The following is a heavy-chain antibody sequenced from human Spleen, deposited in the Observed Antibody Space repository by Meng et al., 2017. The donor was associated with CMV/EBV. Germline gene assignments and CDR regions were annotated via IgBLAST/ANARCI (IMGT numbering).Heavy chain of an antibody. CDR2: IYYSGST. V-gene: IGHV4-61*05. Sequence: SETLSLTCTVSGGSISSSSYYWGWIRQPPGKGLEWIGYIYYSGSTNYNPSLKSRVTISVDTSKNQFSLKLSSVTAADTAVYYCARFATVTTTSLRGGYYYYYYGMDVWGQGTTVTVSS. CDR3: ARFATVTTTSLRGGYYYYYYGMDV. D-gene: IGHD4-11*01. J-gene: IGHJ6*02. CDR1: GGSISSSSYY.